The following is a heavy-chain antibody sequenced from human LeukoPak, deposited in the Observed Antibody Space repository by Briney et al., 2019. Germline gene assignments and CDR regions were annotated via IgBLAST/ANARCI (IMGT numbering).Heavy chain of an antibody. CDR1: GYTFTSNY. Sequence: ASVKVSCKASGYTFTSNYIHWVRQAPGQGLEWMGMIYPRDGSTSCAQKFQGRVTVTRDTSTSTVHMELSGLRSEDTAVYYCARDQEGFDYWGQGTLVTVSS. J-gene: IGHJ4*02. CDR3: ARDQEGFDY. V-gene: IGHV1-46*01. CDR2: IYPRDGST.